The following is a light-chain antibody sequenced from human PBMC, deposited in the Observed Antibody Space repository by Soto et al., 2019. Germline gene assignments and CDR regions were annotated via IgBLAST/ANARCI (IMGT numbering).Light chain of an antibody. J-gene: IGKJ1*01. V-gene: IGKV3-15*01. CDR2: GAS. CDR3: QQYNNWPPWT. CDR1: QSVSSN. Sequence: EFVLTQSPCTLSLSPGERATLSCRASQSVSSNLAWYQQKPGQAPRLLIYGASTRATGIPARFSGSGSGTEFTLTISSLQSEDFAVYHCQQYNNWPPWTFGQGTKVDIK.